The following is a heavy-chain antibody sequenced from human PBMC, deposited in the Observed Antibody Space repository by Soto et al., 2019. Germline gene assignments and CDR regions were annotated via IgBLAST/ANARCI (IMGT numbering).Heavy chain of an antibody. CDR2: ISTSSSYI. CDR3: ARDRYCSGGSCIHYYYMDV. J-gene: IGHJ6*03. CDR1: GFTFSSFT. V-gene: IGHV3-21*01. D-gene: IGHD2-15*01. Sequence: GGSLRLSCVGSGFTFSSFTMNWVRQAPGKGLEWVSSISTSSSYIYYADSVKGRFTISRDNAKNSLYLQMNSLRAEDTAVYYCARDRYCSGGSCIHYYYMDVWGKGTTVTVSS.